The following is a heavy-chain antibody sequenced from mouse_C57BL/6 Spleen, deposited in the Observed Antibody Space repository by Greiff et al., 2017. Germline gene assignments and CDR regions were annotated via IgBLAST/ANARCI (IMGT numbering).Heavy chain of an antibody. Sequence: VQLQQSGPELVKPGASVKLSCKASGYTFTSYDINWVKQRPGQGLEWIGWIYPRDGSTKYNEKFKGKATLTVDKSSSTAYMELHSLTSEDSAVXFCARLGGNYPYYYAMDYWGQGTSVTVSS. D-gene: IGHD2-1*01. CDR2: IYPRDGST. V-gene: IGHV1-85*01. CDR1: GYTFTSYD. J-gene: IGHJ4*01. CDR3: ARLGGNYPYYYAMDY.